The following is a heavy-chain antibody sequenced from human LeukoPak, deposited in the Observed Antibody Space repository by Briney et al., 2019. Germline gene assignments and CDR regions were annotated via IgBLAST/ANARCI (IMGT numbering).Heavy chain of an antibody. Sequence: ASVKVSCKASGYTFTNYYIHWVRQAPGQGLEWMGIINPSGDNTWYAQKFQGRVTMTRDMSTSTAYMELSSLRSEDTAVYYCARVRYRLAETYIDYWGQGTLVTVSS. CDR3: ARVRYRLAETYIDY. CDR1: GYTFTNYY. CDR2: INPSGDNT. J-gene: IGHJ4*02. V-gene: IGHV1-46*01. D-gene: IGHD3-16*01.